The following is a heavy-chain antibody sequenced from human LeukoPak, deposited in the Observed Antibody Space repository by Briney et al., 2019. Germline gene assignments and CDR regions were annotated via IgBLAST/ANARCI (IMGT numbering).Heavy chain of an antibody. CDR2: IYYSGST. Sequence: SETLSLTCTVSGGSISSSSYYWGWIRQPPGKGLEWIGSIYYSGSTYYNPSLKSRVTISVDTSKNQFSLKLSSVTAADTAVYYCARHVRRGYDSGWDYYYYMDVWGKGTTVTVSS. V-gene: IGHV4-39*01. CDR3: ARHVRRGYDSGWDYYYYMDV. J-gene: IGHJ6*03. CDR1: GGSISSSSYY. D-gene: IGHD3-3*01.